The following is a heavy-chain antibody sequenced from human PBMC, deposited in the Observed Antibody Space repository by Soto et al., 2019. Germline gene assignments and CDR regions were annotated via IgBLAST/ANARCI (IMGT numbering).Heavy chain of an antibody. Sequence: SETLSLTCAVSGGSISSGGYSWSWIRQPPGKGLEWIGYIYHSGSTYYNPSLKSRVTISVDRSKNQFSLKLSSVTAADTAVYFCARGTVIRAGYYFDYGGQGPLVTVPS. V-gene: IGHV4-30-2*01. D-gene: IGHD3-22*01. J-gene: IGHJ4*02. CDR2: IYHSGST. CDR3: ARGTVIRAGYYFDY. CDR1: GGSISSGGYS.